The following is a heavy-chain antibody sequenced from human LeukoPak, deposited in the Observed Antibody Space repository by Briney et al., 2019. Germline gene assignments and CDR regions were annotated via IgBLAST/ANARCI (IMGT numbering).Heavy chain of an antibody. CDR2: IDTNTGNP. CDR1: GYTFTKYA. V-gene: IGHV7-4-1*01. J-gene: IGHJ4*02. CDR3: ANCYDSSGFFAY. Sequence: PGASVKVSCKGSGYTFTKYAISWVRQAPGQGLEYMGWIDTNTGNPTYAQGFTGRFVFSLDTSVSTAYLQIGSLKAEDSAIYFCANCYDSSGFFAYWGQGTLVTVSS. D-gene: IGHD3-22*01.